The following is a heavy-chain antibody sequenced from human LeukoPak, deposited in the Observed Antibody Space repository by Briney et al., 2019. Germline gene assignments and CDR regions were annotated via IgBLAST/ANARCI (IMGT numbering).Heavy chain of an antibody. J-gene: IGHJ5*02. Sequence: SETLSLTCTVSGGSISSSSYYWGWIRHPPGKGLEWIASIYYSGSTYYNPPLKSRVTISVDTSKNQFSLKLSSVTAADTAVYYCARRYYDFWSGSSFDPWGQGTLVTVSS. D-gene: IGHD3-3*01. CDR1: GGSISSSSYY. CDR2: IYYSGST. V-gene: IGHV4-39*01. CDR3: ARRYYDFWSGSSFDP.